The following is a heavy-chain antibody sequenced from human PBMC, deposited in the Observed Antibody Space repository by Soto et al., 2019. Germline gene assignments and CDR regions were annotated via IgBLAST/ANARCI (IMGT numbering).Heavy chain of an antibody. CDR2: IDPGNGNT. Sequence: GASVKVSCKASGYTFSSNGLHWLRQAPGQRPEWMGWIDPGNGNTKYSQKFQGRVTITADESTSTAYMELSSLRSEDTAVYYCARSEAYSSSSYYFDYWGQGTLVTVSS. CDR1: GYTFSSNG. J-gene: IGHJ4*02. V-gene: IGHV1-3*01. CDR3: ARSEAYSSSSYYFDY. D-gene: IGHD6-6*01.